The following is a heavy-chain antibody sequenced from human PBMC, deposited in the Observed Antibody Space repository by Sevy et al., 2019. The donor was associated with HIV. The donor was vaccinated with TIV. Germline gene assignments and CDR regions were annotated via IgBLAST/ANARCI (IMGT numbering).Heavy chain of an antibody. CDR2: ISYDGNNK. CDR1: GFTFSTYG. Sequence: GGSLRLSCAASGFTFSTYGMHWVRQAPGKGLEWVSFISYDGNNKYYADSVKGRFTISRDNPKNTLYLQMNSLRSDDTALYYCAKENGELRWRRLDLWGQGTVVTVSS. J-gene: IGHJ5*02. CDR3: AKENGELRWRRLDL. V-gene: IGHV3-30*18. D-gene: IGHD3-10*01.